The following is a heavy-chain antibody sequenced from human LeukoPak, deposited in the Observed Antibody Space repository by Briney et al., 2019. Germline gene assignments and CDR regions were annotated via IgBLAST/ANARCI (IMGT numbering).Heavy chain of an antibody. CDR1: GFTFSSYA. CDR2: ISSNGGST. J-gene: IGHJ2*01. V-gene: IGHV3-64*04. CDR3: ARERYGDDGYFDL. Sequence: GGSLRLSCSASGFTFSSYAMHWVRQAPGKGLEHVSAISSNGGSTYYADSVKGRFTISRDDSKNTLYLHMNSLRAEDTAVYYCARERYGDDGYFDLWGRGTLVTVSS. D-gene: IGHD4-17*01.